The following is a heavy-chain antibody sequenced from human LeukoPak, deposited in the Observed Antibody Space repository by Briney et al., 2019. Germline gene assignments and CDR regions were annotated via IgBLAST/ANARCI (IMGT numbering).Heavy chain of an antibody. D-gene: IGHD1-1*01. CDR1: GFSLTNIA. CDR2: IIGSSGDT. J-gene: IGHJ6*03. CDR3: ARVDNPARYYYYYYYMDV. V-gene: IGHV3-21*01. Sequence: GGSLRLSCAASGFSLTNIAMSWVRQAPGKGLEWVSLIIGSSGDTFYADSVKGRFTISRDNAKNSLYLQMNSLRAEDTAVYYCARVDNPARYYYYYYYMDVWGKGTTVTVSS.